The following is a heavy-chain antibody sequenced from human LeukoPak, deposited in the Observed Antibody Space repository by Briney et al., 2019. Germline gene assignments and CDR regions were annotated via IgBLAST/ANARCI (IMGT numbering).Heavy chain of an antibody. J-gene: IGHJ2*01. V-gene: IGHV3-48*02. Sequence: GGSLRLSCAASGFTFSSYSMNWVRQAPGKGLEWVSYISSSSSSTIYYADSVKGRFTISRDNAKNSLYLQMNSLRDEDTAVYYCARDRSDGDYGLYFDLWGRGTLVTVSS. D-gene: IGHD4-17*01. CDR3: ARDRSDGDYGLYFDL. CDR2: ISSSSSSTI. CDR1: GFTFSSYS.